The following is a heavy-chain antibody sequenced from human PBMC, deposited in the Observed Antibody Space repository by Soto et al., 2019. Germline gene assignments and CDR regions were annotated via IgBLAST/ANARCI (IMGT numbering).Heavy chain of an antibody. Sequence: ASVKVSCKASGYTFTSYGISWVRQAPGQGLEWMGWISAYNGNTNYAQKLQGRVTMTTDTSKSTAYMELRSLRSDDTAVYYCARDRVVVVPAASPDAFDIWGQGKMVTVSS. CDR3: ARDRVVVVPAASPDAFDI. CDR2: ISAYNGNT. V-gene: IGHV1-18*04. CDR1: GYTFTSYG. D-gene: IGHD2-2*01. J-gene: IGHJ3*02.